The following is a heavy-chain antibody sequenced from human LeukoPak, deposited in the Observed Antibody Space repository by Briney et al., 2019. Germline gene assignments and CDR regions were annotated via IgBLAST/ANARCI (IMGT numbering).Heavy chain of an antibody. CDR3: ARWITSQNIVFDY. Sequence: PGGSLRLSCAASGFTFDDYAMSWVRQAPGKGLEWVSDINWNGGITTYADSVRGRFTISRANAKNSLYLQMNSLRAEDTALYYCARWITSQNIVFDYWGQGNLVTVSS. V-gene: IGHV3-20*04. J-gene: IGHJ4*02. CDR2: INWNGGIT. D-gene: IGHD1-14*01. CDR1: GFTFDDYA.